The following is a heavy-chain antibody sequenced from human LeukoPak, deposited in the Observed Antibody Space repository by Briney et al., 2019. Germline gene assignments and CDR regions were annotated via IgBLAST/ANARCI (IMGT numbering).Heavy chain of an antibody. J-gene: IGHJ1*01. D-gene: IGHD5-12*01. V-gene: IGHV3-64D*06. CDR1: GCTFRDYP. CDR2: ISSAGGTT. Sequence: GGSLRLSCSASGCTFRDYPIHWVRQAPGEGLQYVSAISSAGGTTYYADSVRGRFTISRDNSKNTLYLQMSSLRAEDTALYYCVKVGDSGYGEYYQHWGQGTLVTVSS. CDR3: VKVGDSGYGEYYQH.